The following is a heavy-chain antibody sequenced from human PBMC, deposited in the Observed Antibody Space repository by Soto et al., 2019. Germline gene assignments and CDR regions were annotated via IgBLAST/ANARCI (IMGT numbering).Heavy chain of an antibody. V-gene: IGHV4-39*01. CDR2: IYYSGST. J-gene: IGHJ5*02. Sequence: SETLSLTCTVSGGSISSSSYYWGWIRQPPGKGLEWIGSIYYSGSTYYNPSLKSRVTISADTSTNQFSLKLSSVTAADTAVYYCVRRRASAPNWFGPWGQGTLVTVSS. CDR1: GGSISSSSYY. CDR3: VRRRASAPNWFGP.